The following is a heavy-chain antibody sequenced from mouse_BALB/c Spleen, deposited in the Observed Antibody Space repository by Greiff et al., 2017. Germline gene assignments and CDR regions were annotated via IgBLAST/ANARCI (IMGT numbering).Heavy chain of an antibody. D-gene: IGHD2-12*01. CDR2: ISSGSSTI. CDR1: GFTFSSFG. V-gene: IGHV5-17*02. Sequence: DVHLVESGGGLVQPGGSRKLSCAASGFTFSSFGMHWVRQAPEKGLEWVAYISSGSSTIYYADTVKGRFTISRDNPKNTLFLQMTSLRSEDTAMYYCARGYSGYFDVWGAGTTVTVSS. CDR3: ARGYSGYFDV. J-gene: IGHJ1*01.